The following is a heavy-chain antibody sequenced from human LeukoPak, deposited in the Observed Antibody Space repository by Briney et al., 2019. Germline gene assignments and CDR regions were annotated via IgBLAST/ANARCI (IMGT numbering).Heavy chain of an antibody. D-gene: IGHD3-3*01. V-gene: IGHV1-58*01. CDR3: AADLWSGYYAFDY. CDR1: GFTFTSSA. CDR2: IVVGSGNT. J-gene: IGHJ4*02. Sequence: SVKVSYKASGFTFTSSAVQWVRQARGQRLEWIGWIVVGSGNTNYAQKFQERVTITRDMSTSTAYMELSSLRSEDTAVYYCAADLWSGYYAFDYWGQGTLVTVSS.